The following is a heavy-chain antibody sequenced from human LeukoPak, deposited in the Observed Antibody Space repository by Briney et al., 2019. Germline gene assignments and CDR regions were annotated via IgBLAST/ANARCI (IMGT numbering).Heavy chain of an antibody. D-gene: IGHD1-26*01. J-gene: IGHJ4*02. CDR2: INPSGDST. CDR1: GYTFTSNH. CDR3: AREARSGSYRHFDY. V-gene: IGHV1-46*01. Sequence: GASVKVSRKASGYTFTSNHIHCVRQAPGQGLEWMGVINPSGDSTSYAQKFQGRVTMTRDTSTSTVYMELSRLRSDDTAVYYCAREARSGSYRHFDYWGQGTLVTVSS.